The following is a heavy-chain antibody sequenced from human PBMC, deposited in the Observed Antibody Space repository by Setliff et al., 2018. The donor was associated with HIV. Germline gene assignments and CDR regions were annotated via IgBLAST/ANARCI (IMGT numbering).Heavy chain of an antibody. Sequence: SETLSLTCAVSGGSISSHYWSWIRQPPGKGLEWIGYIYHSGSTNYNPSLKSRVTISVDKSKKQFSLKLSSVTAADTAVYYCARVDIGSGSYNFDYWGQGMLVTVSS. V-gene: IGHV4-59*11. J-gene: IGHJ4*02. CDR1: GGSISSHY. CDR2: IYHSGST. D-gene: IGHD3-10*01. CDR3: ARVDIGSGSYNFDY.